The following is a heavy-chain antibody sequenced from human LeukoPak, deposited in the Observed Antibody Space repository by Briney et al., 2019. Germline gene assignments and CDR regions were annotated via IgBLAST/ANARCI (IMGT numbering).Heavy chain of an antibody. CDR3: AKDSRDTIFGVVNDY. CDR1: GFTFSSYA. D-gene: IGHD3-3*01. J-gene: IGHJ4*02. Sequence: GGSLRLSCAASGFTFSSYAMSWVRQAPGKGLEWVSAISGSGGSTYYADSVKGRFTISRDNSKNTLYLQMNSPRAEDTAVYYSAKDSRDTIFGVVNDYWGQGTLVTVSS. CDR2: ISGSGGST. V-gene: IGHV3-23*01.